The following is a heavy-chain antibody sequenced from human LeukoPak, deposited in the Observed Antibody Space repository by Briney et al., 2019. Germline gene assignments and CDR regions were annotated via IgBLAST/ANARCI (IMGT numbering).Heavy chain of an antibody. CDR1: GGTFSSYA. V-gene: IGHV1-69*04. Sequence: GASVKVSCKASGGTFSSYAISWVRQAPGQGLEWMGRIIPILGIANYAQKFQGRVTITADKSTSTAYMELSRLRSEDTAVYYCARGTGIFGVVIYYYGMDVWGQGTTVTVSS. CDR3: ARGTGIFGVVIYYYGMDV. J-gene: IGHJ6*02. D-gene: IGHD3-3*01. CDR2: IIPILGIA.